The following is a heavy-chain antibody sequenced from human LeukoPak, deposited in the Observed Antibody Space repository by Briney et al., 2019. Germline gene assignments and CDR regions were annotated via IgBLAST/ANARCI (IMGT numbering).Heavy chain of an antibody. J-gene: IGHJ4*02. Sequence: GGSLILSCAASGFTFSSYTMNWVRQAPGKGLEWVSSISGSSSYIYYADSVKGRFTISRDNAKNSLSLQMNSLRAEDTAVYYCARLSSHYYDFWSGYFDYWGRGTLVTVSS. CDR1: GFTFSSYT. V-gene: IGHV3-21*01. D-gene: IGHD3-3*01. CDR2: ISGSSSYI. CDR3: ARLSSHYYDFWSGYFDY.